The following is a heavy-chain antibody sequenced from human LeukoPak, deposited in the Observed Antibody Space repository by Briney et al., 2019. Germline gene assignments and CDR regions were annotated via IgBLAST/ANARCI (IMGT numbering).Heavy chain of an antibody. D-gene: IGHD2-2*01. CDR2: INHSGST. CDR1: GGSFSGYY. Sequence: SETLSLTCAVYGGSFSGYYWSWIRQPPGKGLEWIGEINHSGSTNYNPSLKSRVTISVDTSKNQFSLKLSSVTAADTAVYYCARLTAPAAKVYYYYGMDVWGQGTTVTVSS. CDR3: ARLTAPAAKVYYYYGMDV. V-gene: IGHV4-34*01. J-gene: IGHJ6*02.